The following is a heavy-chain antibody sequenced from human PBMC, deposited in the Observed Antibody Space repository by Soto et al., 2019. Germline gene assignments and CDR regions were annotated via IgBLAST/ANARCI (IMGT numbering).Heavy chain of an antibody. Sequence: GASVKVSCKASGYTFTSYGISWVRQAPGQGLEWMGWISAYNGNTNYAQKLQGRVTMTTDTSTSTAYMELRSLRSDDTAVYYCARDIRFLEWFSYGMDVWGQGTKVTVYS. CDR2: ISAYNGNT. V-gene: IGHV1-18*01. CDR1: GYTFTSYG. J-gene: IGHJ6*02. CDR3: ARDIRFLEWFSYGMDV. D-gene: IGHD3-3*01.